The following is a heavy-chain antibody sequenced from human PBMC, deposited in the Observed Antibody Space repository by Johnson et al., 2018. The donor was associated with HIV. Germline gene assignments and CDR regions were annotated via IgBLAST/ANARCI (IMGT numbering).Heavy chain of an antibody. CDR3: ARDAAKLEEDDAFDI. V-gene: IGHV3-30*04. J-gene: IGHJ3*02. Sequence: QVQLVESGGGVVQPGRSLRLSCAASGFTFSSYAMHWVRQAPGKGLEWVAVISSDGSNKYDADSVKGRCTISRDNSKNTLYLQMNSLRVEDTAVYYCARDAAKLEEDDAFDIWGQGTMVTVSS. CDR1: GFTFSSYA. D-gene: IGHD1-1*01. CDR2: ISSDGSNK.